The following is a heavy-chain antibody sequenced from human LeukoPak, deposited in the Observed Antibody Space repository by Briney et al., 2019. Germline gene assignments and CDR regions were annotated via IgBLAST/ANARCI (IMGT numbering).Heavy chain of an antibody. J-gene: IGHJ4*02. CDR3: AKALYSSGWYGKYYFDY. CDR2: ISGSGGGT. CDR1: GFTFSSYA. Sequence: PGGSLRLSCAASGFTFSSYAMSWVRQAPGKGLEWVSAISGSGGGTYYADSVKGRFTISRDNSKNTLYLQMNSLRAEDTAVYYCAKALYSSGWYGKYYFDYWGQGTLVTVSS. V-gene: IGHV3-23*01. D-gene: IGHD6-19*01.